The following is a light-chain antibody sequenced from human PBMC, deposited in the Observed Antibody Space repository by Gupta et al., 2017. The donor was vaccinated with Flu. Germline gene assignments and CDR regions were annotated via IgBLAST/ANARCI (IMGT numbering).Light chain of an antibody. CDR3: QSYDSSLSGVV. Sequence: QSVLTQPPSVSGAPGQRVTIPCTGSSPNTGAGYDVHWYQQLPGTAPKLLIYGNSNRPSGVPDRFSGSKSGTSASLAITGLQAEDEADYYCQSYDSSLSGVVFGGGTKLTVL. CDR1: SPNTGAGYD. J-gene: IGLJ2*01. V-gene: IGLV1-40*01. CDR2: GNS.